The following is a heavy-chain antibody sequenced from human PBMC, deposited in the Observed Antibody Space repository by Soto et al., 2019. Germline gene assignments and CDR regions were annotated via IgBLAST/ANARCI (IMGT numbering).Heavy chain of an antibody. CDR2: ISAYNGNT. J-gene: IGHJ4*02. CDR3: ARDRSENGDYGY. V-gene: IGHV1-18*01. D-gene: IGHD4-17*01. Sequence: QVQLVQSGAEVKKPGASVKDSCKASGYTFTSYGISWVRQAPGQGLEWMGWISAYNGNTNYAQKLQGRVTMTTDTSTSTAYMELSSLRTGDTAVDYCARDRSENGDYGYWGEGTLVTVSS. CDR1: GYTFTSYG.